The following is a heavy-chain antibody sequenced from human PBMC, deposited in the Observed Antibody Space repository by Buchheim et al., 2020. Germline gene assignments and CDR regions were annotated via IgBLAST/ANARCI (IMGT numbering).Heavy chain of an antibody. D-gene: IGHD3-22*01. V-gene: IGHV4-34*01. CDR2: INHSGST. Sequence: QVQLQQWGAGLLKPSETLSLTCAVYGGSFSGYYWSWIRQPPGKGLEWIGEINHSGSTNYNPSLKSRVTISVDTSKNQFSLKLSSVTAADTAVYYCARGSDSSGYYLRDFDYWGQGTL. J-gene: IGHJ4*02. CDR3: ARGSDSSGYYLRDFDY. CDR1: GGSFSGYY.